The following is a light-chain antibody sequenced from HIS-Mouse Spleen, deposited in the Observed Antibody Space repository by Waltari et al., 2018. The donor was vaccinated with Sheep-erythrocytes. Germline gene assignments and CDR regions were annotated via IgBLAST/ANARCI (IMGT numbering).Light chain of an antibody. CDR2: GVS. J-gene: IGLJ2*01. CDR1: SSDVGGYNY. CDR3: CSYAGSYTFVV. V-gene: IGLV2-11*01. Sequence: QSALTQPRSVSGSPGQSVTIPCTGTSSDVGGYNYVSWYQQPPGKAPKLMIYGVSKRPSGVPDRFSGSKSGNTASLTISGLQAEDEADYYCCSYAGSYTFVVFGGGTKLTVL.